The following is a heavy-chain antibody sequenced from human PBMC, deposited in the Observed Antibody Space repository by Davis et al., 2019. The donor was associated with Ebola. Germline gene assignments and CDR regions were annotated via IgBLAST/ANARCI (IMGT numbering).Heavy chain of an antibody. CDR2: ISAYNGNT. J-gene: IGHJ5*02. CDR3: ARDITGTGWFDP. Sequence: AASVQVSCKASGYTFTSYAMHWVRQAPGQRLEWMGWISAYNGNTNYAQKLQGRVTMTTDTSTSTAYMELRSLRSDDTAVYYCARDITGTGWFDPWGQGTLVTVSS. D-gene: IGHD1/OR15-1a*01. CDR1: GYTFTSYA. V-gene: IGHV1-18*01.